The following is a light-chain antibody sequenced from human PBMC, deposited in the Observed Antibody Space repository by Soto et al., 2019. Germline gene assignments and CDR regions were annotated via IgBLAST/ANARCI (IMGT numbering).Light chain of an antibody. V-gene: IGLV2-14*03. CDR1: SSDVGGYNY. Sequence: QSVLTQPASVSGSPGQSITISCTGSSSDVGGYNYVSWYQQHHPGKAPKLMIYDVSNRPSGVSNRFSGSKSGNTASLTISGIQAEDEADYYCSSYTTSSTVVFGGGTKLTVL. J-gene: IGLJ2*01. CDR3: SSYTTSSTVV. CDR2: DVS.